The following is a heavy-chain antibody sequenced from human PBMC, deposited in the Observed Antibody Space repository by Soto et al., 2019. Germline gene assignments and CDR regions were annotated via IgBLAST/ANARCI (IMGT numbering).Heavy chain of an antibody. CDR3: ARGRYYDYVWGSYPHFDD. CDR1: GGSISSYY. D-gene: IGHD3-16*02. Sequence: SQALSLTCTVSGGSISSYYWSWIRQRPGKGLEWIGYIDYSGSTNYNPSLQSRVTISVDTSKNQFSLKRSPVTSADTAVDYCARGRYYDYVWGSYPHFDDGGQGTLVTVSS. J-gene: IGHJ4*02. CDR2: IDYSGST. V-gene: IGHV4-59*01.